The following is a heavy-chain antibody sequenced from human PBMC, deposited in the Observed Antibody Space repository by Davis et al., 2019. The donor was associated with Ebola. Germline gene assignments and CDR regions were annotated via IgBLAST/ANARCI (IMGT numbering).Heavy chain of an antibody. CDR3: ATDLSRGDCTGASCYGGNYYYRMDV. J-gene: IGHJ6*02. CDR1: GYTFTTYA. D-gene: IGHD2-2*01. Sequence: SVKVSCKASGYTFTTYAMHWVRQAPGHGLEWMGGIIPILGSLNDAHHMRARVKITADKSTSTAYMELTSLRPDDTAVYYCATDLSRGDCTGASCYGGNYYYRMDVWGQGTSVTVSS. V-gene: IGHV1-69*10. CDR2: IIPILGSL.